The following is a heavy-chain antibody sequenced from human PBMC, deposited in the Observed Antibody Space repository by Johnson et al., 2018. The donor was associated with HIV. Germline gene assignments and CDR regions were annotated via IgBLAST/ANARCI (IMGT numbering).Heavy chain of an antibody. J-gene: IGHJ3*02. CDR3: AREGPMVRSGAFDI. CDR1: GFTFSSYG. Sequence: VQLVESGGGVVQPGRSLRLSCAASGFTFSSYGMHWVRQAPGKGLEWVAVISYDGSNKYYADSVKGRFTISRDNSKNTLYLQMNSLRAEDTAVYYCAREGPMVRSGAFDIWGQGTKVTVSS. CDR2: ISYDGSNK. V-gene: IGHV3-30*03. D-gene: IGHD3-10*01.